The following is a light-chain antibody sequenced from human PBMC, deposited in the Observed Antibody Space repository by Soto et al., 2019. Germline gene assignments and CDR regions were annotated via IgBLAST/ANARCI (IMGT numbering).Light chain of an antibody. J-gene: IGKJ1*01. Sequence: EIVLTHSPGTLSLSPCERATLSLRASQSVSGSYLAWYQHKPGQAPRLVIYGASSRATGIPDRFSGSGSGTDFTLTISRLEPEDFAVYYCQQYGSSPWTFGQGTKVDIK. CDR2: GAS. CDR3: QQYGSSPWT. CDR1: QSVSGSY. V-gene: IGKV3-20*01.